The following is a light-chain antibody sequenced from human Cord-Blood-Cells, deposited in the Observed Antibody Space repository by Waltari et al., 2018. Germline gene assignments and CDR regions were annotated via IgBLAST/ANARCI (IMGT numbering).Light chain of an antibody. J-gene: IGLJ3*02. V-gene: IGLV1-44*01. Sequence: QSVLTQPPSASGTPGQRVTISCSGSSSNIGSNTVNWYQQLPGTAPKLLIYSNNQRPSGVPDRFSCCKSGTSASLAISGLQSEDESDYYCAAWDDSLNGPVFGGGTKLTVL. CDR2: SNN. CDR1: SSNIGSNT. CDR3: AAWDDSLNGPV.